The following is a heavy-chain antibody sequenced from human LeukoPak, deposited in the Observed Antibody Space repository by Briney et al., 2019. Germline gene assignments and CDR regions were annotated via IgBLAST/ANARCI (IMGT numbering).Heavy chain of an antibody. Sequence: SETLSLTCTVSGGSISSYYWSWIRQPPGKGLEWIGYIYYSGSTNYNPALKSRVTISVDTSKNQFSLKLSSVTAADTAVYYCARGRDDYVWGSYRFDYWGQGTLVTVSS. J-gene: IGHJ4*02. CDR3: ARGRDDYVWGSYRFDY. CDR1: GGSISSYY. CDR2: IYYSGST. D-gene: IGHD3-16*02. V-gene: IGHV4-59*01.